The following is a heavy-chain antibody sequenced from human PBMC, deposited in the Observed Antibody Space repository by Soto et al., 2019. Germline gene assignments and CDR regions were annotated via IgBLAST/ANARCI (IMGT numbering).Heavy chain of an antibody. CDR3: AKTFPTFRFLEWFDP. D-gene: IGHD3-3*01. J-gene: IGHJ5*02. CDR1: GGTLRSYA. Sequence: VQLVQSGAEVKKPGSWVKFSCKPSGGTLRSYAISWVRQAPGQGLEWMGGIIPIFGTANYAQKFQGRVTITADESTSTAYMELSSLRSEDTAVYYCAKTFPTFRFLEWFDPWGQGTLVTVSS. CDR2: IIPIFGTA. V-gene: IGHV1-69*19.